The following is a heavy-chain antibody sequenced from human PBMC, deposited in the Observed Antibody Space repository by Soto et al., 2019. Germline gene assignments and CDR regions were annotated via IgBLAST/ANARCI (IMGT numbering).Heavy chain of an antibody. D-gene: IGHD2-2*01. CDR3: ARQKKVPIVVVPAAIRENWFDP. V-gene: IGHV4-39*01. CDR1: GGSIRSSSYY. J-gene: IGHJ5*02. CDR2: IYYSGST. Sequence: PSETLSLTCTVSGGSIRSSSYYWVWIRHPPGKGLEWIGSIYYSGSTYYNPSLKSRVTISVDTSKNQFSLKLSSVTAADTAVYYCARQKKVPIVVVPAAIRENWFDPWGQGTLVTVSS.